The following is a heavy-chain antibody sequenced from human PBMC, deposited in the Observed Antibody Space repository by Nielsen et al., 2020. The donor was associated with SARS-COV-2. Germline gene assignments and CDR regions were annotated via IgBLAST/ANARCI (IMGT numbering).Heavy chain of an antibody. CDR3: AKDPAPMVRGVTNWFDP. CDR1: GFTFSSYA. D-gene: IGHD3-10*01. CDR2: ISGSGGST. V-gene: IGHV3-23*01. J-gene: IGHJ5*02. Sequence: GESLKISCAASGFTFSSYAMSWVRQAPGKGLEWVSAISGSGGSTYYADSVKGRFTISRDNSKNTLYLQMNSLRAEDTAVYYCAKDPAPMVRGVTNWFDPWGQGTLVTVSS.